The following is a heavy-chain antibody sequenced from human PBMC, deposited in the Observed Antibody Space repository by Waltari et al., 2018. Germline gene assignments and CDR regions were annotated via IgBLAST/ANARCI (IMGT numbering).Heavy chain of an antibody. CDR3: ARDLGVYAFDI. V-gene: IGHV3-21*01. J-gene: IGHJ3*02. Sequence: EVQLVESGGGLVKPAGSLRLSCAAAGVPFRSSRRNWVRQAPGKGRAWVSAISSTGRDIYYADSVKGRFTISRDNAKNSLFLQLNSLRDEDTAVYYCARDLGVYAFDIWGQGTMVTVSS. CDR1: GVPFRSSR. CDR2: ISSTGRDI.